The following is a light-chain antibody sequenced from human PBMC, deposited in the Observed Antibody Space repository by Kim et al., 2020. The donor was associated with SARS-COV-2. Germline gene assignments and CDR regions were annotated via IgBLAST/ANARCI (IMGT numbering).Light chain of an antibody. CDR2: AAS. Sequence: SGGGTVLTTCASQKDIATSLAWYQQKPGKAPKLLIYAASSAPAGAHRICGGRSGRDESPTTSRREQDDDTVYYCRQNYNSARWTFDQGTKVDIK. V-gene: IGKV3-20*01. CDR1: QKDIATS. J-gene: IGKJ1*01. CDR3: RQNYNSARWT.